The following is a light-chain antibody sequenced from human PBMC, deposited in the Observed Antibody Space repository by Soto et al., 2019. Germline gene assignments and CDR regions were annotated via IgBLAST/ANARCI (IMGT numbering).Light chain of an antibody. J-gene: IGLJ1*01. CDR2: STN. Sequence: QTVVTQEPSLSVSPGGTVTLTCGLSSGSVSTNYYPSWYQQTPGQAPRTLIYSTNTRSSGVPDRFSGSILGNKAALTITGAQADDDSDYYCMLYMGSGTYVVGIGTKVTV. V-gene: IGLV8-61*01. CDR1: SGSVSTNYY. CDR3: MLYMGSGTYV.